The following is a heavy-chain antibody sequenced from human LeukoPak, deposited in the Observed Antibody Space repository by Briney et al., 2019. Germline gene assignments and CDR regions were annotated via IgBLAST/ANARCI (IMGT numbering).Heavy chain of an antibody. V-gene: IGHV4-39*07. Sequence: SETLSLTCTVSGGSISSSSYYWGWIRQPPGKGLEWIGSIYYSGSTYYNPSLKSRVTMSVDTSKNQFSLKLSSVTAADTAVYYCARGSEQLVPLSITRYYYMDVWGKGTTVTISS. CDR2: IYYSGST. CDR1: GGSISSSSYY. J-gene: IGHJ6*03. CDR3: ARGSEQLVPLSITRYYYMDV. D-gene: IGHD6-13*01.